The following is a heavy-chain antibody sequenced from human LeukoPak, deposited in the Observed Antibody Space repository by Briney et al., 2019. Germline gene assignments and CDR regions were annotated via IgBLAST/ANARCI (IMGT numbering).Heavy chain of an antibody. J-gene: IGHJ5*01. D-gene: IGHD3-3*01. Sequence: ASVKVSCKASGGTFSSYAISWVRQALGQGLEWMGRIIPIFGTANYAQKFQGRVTITTDESTSTAYMELSSLRSEDTAVYYCARPRQDDFWSGTLASWGQGTLVTVSS. CDR2: IIPIFGTA. CDR3: ARPRQDDFWSGTLAS. V-gene: IGHV1-69*05. CDR1: GGTFSSYA.